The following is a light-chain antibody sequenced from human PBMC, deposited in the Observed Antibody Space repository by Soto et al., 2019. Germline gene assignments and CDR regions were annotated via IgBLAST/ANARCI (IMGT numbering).Light chain of an antibody. J-gene: IGKJ2*01. CDR3: QQYGSSPYT. CDR1: QSVSNNF. Sequence: EIVLTQSPGTLSLSPGERATLSCRASQSVSNNFLAWFQQKPGQAPRLLIYGASSRATGIPDRFSGSGSGTDFTLTISRLGPEDFAVYYCQQYGSSPYTFGQGTNLEIK. CDR2: GAS. V-gene: IGKV3-20*01.